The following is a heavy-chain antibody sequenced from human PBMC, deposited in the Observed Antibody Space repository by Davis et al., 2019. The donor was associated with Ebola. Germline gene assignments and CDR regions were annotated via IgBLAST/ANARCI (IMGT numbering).Heavy chain of an antibody. CDR2: IYHSGST. D-gene: IGHD3-3*01. CDR1: GGSISSSNW. V-gene: IGHV4-4*02. Sequence: MPSETLSLTCAVSGGSISSSNWWSWVRQPPGKGLEWIGEIYHSGSTNYNPSLKSRVTISVDKSKNQFSLKLSSVTAADTAVYYCARVGYDFWSGYSSSNWFDPWGQGTLVTVSS. CDR3: ARVGYDFWSGYSSSNWFDP. J-gene: IGHJ5*02.